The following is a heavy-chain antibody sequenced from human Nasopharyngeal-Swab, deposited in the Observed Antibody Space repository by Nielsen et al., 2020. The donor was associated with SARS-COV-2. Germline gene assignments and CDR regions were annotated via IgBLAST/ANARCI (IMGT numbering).Heavy chain of an antibody. Sequence: GESLKISCAASGFTFSSYGMHWVRQAPGKGLEWAALIWYDGSNKYYADSVKGRFTISRDNSKNTLYLQINSLRAEDTAVYYCARGNDFRSGYHPYYYDYWGQGTVVTVSS. J-gene: IGHJ4*02. D-gene: IGHD3-3*01. V-gene: IGHV3-33*01. CDR1: GFTFSSYG. CDR2: IWYDGSNK. CDR3: ARGNDFRSGYHPYYYDY.